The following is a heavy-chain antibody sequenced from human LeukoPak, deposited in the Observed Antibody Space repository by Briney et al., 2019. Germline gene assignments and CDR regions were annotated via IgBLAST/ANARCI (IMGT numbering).Heavy chain of an antibody. CDR3: ARAGTGYCSSTSCPEGRYYYYYMDV. V-gene: IGHV1-69*13. D-gene: IGHD2-2*01. Sequence: ASVKVSCKASGGTFSSYAISWVRQAPGQGLEWMGGIIPIFGTANYAQKFQGRVTITADESTSTAYMELSSLRSEDTAVYYCARAGTGYCSSTSCPEGRYYYYYMDVWGKGTTVTISS. J-gene: IGHJ6*03. CDR2: IIPIFGTA. CDR1: GGTFSSYA.